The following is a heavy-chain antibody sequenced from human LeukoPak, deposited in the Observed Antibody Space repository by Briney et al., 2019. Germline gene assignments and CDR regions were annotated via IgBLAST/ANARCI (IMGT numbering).Heavy chain of an antibody. CDR1: GFTVSSNY. CDR3: GREGGSDWYSGWFDP. Sequence: GGSLRLSCAASGFTVSSNYMSWVRQAPGKGLEWVSVIYSGGSTYYADSVKDRFTISRDNSKNTLYLQMNSLRVEDTALYYCGREGGSDWYSGWFDPWGQGTQVTVSS. J-gene: IGHJ5*02. CDR2: IYSGGST. V-gene: IGHV3-66*01. D-gene: IGHD6-19*01.